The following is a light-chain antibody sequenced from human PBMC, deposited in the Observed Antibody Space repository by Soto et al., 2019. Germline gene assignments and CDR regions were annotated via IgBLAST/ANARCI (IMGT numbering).Light chain of an antibody. J-gene: IGKJ5*01. CDR2: DAS. Sequence: DIQLTQSPSSLSASVGDRVTITCQASQDITTFLNWYQQKPGKPPNLLIHDASHLRTGVPSRFSGSQSGTDFTFTINSVQTDDVATYYCQQHHDLPITFGQGTRLEI. V-gene: IGKV1-33*01. CDR3: QQHHDLPIT. CDR1: QDITTF.